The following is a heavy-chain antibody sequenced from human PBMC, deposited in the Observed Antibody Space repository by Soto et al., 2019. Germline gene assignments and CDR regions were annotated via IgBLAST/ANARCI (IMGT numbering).Heavy chain of an antibody. CDR1: GFTFSSYG. D-gene: IGHD6-13*01. CDR3: ARDLGSTTWYSYYYYGMDV. J-gene: IGHJ6*02. CDR2: IWVDGSNK. V-gene: IGHV3-33*01. Sequence: QVQLVESGGGVVQPGRSLRLSCAASGFTFSSYGMHWVRQAPGKGLEWVTVIWVDGSNKYYADSVKGRFTISRDNSKNTLYLQMNSLRAEDTAVYYCARDLGSTTWYSYYYYGMDVWGQGTTVTVSS.